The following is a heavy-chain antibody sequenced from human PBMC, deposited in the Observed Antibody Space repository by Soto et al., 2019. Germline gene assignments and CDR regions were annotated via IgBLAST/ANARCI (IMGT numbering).Heavy chain of an antibody. V-gene: IGHV3-15*01. CDR3: TTIHYDILTGYYGLYGMDV. Sequence: GGSMRLSCAASGFTFSNAWMSWVRQAPGKGLEWVGRIKSKTDGGTTDYAAPVKGRFTISRDDSKNTLYLQMNSLKTEDTAVYYCTTIHYDILTGYYGLYGMDVWGQGTTVTVSS. J-gene: IGHJ6*02. CDR1: GFTFSNAW. CDR2: IKSKTDGGTT. D-gene: IGHD3-9*01.